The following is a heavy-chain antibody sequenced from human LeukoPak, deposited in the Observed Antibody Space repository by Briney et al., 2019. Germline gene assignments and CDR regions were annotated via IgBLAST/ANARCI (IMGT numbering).Heavy chain of an antibody. CDR2: TSSSGGST. CDR1: VFTFSNFA. D-gene: IGHD3-22*01. V-gene: IGHV3-23*01. CDR3: ARDREYYYDSSGYYWRDY. J-gene: IGHJ4*02. Sequence: PGGSLRLSCAASVFTFSNFAMRWVRPAPGKGLEWVSGTSSSGGSTYYADFVKGRFTISRDNSKNTLYLQMNSLRAEDTAVYYCARDREYYYDSSGYYWRDYWGQGTLVTVSS.